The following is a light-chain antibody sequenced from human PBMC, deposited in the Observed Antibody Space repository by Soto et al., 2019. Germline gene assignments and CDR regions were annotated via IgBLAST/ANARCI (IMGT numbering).Light chain of an antibody. Sequence: EVMMTQSPATLSVSPGDSVTLSCRASQSVSTNVAWYQEKSGQTPRLLIHGASTTASGTPARFSGSGSGSEFTLTINNLQSVDFAVYYCQQYDNWPCTFGQGTKVEFK. V-gene: IGKV3-15*01. J-gene: IGKJ2*02. CDR1: QSVSTN. CDR3: QQYDNWPCT. CDR2: GAS.